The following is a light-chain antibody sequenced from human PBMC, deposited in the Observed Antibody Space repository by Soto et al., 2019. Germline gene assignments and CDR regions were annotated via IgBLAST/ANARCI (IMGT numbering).Light chain of an antibody. CDR3: QQRKVWPPIP. Sequence: EIALTQSPVTMSLSPGERDTLCCRGSQSVRSYLAWYQPKPGQAQRLLIYDASNRANGVPARFGGSGSGTDFTLTTNSLEPEDFAVYYCQQRKVWPPIPFCQGTRLEIK. CDR2: DAS. V-gene: IGKV3-11*01. J-gene: IGKJ5*01. CDR1: QSVRSY.